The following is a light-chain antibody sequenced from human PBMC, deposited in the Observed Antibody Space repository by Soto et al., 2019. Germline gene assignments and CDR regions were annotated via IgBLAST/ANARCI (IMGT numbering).Light chain of an antibody. Sequence: EIVMTQSPATLSVSPGERATLSCRASQSVSSNLAWYQKKPGQATRLLIYGASTRATGIPARFSGSGSGTDFTLTISRLQSEDFAVYYCQQYTDWWTFGQGTRVEIK. CDR1: QSVSSN. V-gene: IGKV3-15*01. J-gene: IGKJ1*01. CDR2: GAS. CDR3: QQYTDWWT.